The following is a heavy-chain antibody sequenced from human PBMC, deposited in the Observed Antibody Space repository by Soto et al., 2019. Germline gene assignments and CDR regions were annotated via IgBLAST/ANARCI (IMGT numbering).Heavy chain of an antibody. V-gene: IGHV4-39*01. D-gene: IGHD3-10*01. Sequence: WETLSLTCTASGGSISSTFYYWVWIRQPPGKGLEWIGPIYYSGRTSYNPSHHPSLKRRLTLSVDTSKNQFSLKLTSVTAAASALYFCTRAERFPSSWFDPWGQGTQVTVSS. CDR2: IYYSGRT. CDR1: GGSISSTFYY. CDR3: TRAERFPSSWFDP. J-gene: IGHJ5*02.